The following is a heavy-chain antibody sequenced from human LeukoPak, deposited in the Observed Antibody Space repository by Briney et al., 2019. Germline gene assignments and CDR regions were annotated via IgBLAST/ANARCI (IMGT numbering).Heavy chain of an antibody. D-gene: IGHD2-15*01. CDR2: IKQDGSEK. CDR3: AGVGYCSGGSCYAEDYYYYMDV. J-gene: IGHJ6*03. V-gene: IGHV3-7*01. CDR1: GFTFSSYW. Sequence: GGSLRLSCAASGFTFSSYWMSWVRQAPGKGLEWVANIKQDGSEKYYVDSVKGRFTISRDNAKNSLYLQMNSLRAEDTAVYYCAGVGYCSGGSCYAEDYYYYMDVWGKGTTVTLSS.